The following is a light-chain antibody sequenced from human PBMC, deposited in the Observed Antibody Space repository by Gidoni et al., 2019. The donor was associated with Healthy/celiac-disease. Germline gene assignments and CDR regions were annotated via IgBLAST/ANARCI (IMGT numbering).Light chain of an antibody. CDR3: QQYYSRVT. V-gene: IGKV4-1*01. Sequence: DIVMTQSPDSLAVSLGERATINCKSSQSVLYSSNNKNYLAWYQQKPGQPPKLLIYWASTREYGVPDRFSGSGSGTDFTLTISSLQAEDVAVYYCQQYYSRVTFGPGTKVDIK. CDR1: QSVLYSSNNKNY. J-gene: IGKJ3*01. CDR2: WAS.